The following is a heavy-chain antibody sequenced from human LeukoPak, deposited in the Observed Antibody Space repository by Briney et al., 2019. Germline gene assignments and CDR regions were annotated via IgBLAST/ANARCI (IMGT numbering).Heavy chain of an antibody. CDR1: GFDFGGACG. Sequence: GDSLRLSCATSGFDFGGACGMGWVRQAPEKGLEWVSTISGGGETTHYADSVKGRLTISRDNARNTLYPQIDRLRPEDTAIYYCVREAGCGWPLDYWGRGTLVTVSS. CDR3: VREAGCGWPLDY. V-gene: IGHV3-23*01. CDR2: ISGGGETT. D-gene: IGHD6-19*01. J-gene: IGHJ4*02.